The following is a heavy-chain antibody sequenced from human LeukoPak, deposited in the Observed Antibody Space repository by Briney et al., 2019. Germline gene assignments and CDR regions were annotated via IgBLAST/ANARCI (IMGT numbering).Heavy chain of an antibody. CDR1: GFTFSSYW. CDR3: VAHGAHSAWFDP. D-gene: IGHD3-10*01. CDR2: INSDGSST. V-gene: IGHV3-74*01. J-gene: IGHJ5*02. Sequence: GGSLRPSCAASGFTFSSYWMHWVRQAPGKGLVWVSRINSDGSSTSYADSVKGRFTISRDNAKNTLYLQMNSLRAEDTAVYYCVAHGAHSAWFDPWGQGTPVTVSS.